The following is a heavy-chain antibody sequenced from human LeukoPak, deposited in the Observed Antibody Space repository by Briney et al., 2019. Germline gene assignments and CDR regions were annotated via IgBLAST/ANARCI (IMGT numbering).Heavy chain of an antibody. CDR1: GGSISSYY. J-gene: IGHJ3*02. CDR3: ARLSDARDYAFDI. D-gene: IGHD3-16*02. V-gene: IGHV4-59*08. CDR2: IYYSGST. Sequence: SETLSLTCTVSGGSISSYYRSWIRQPPGKGLEWIGYIYYSGSTNYNPSLKSRVTISVDTSKNQFSLKLSSVTAADTAVYYCARLSDARDYAFDIWGQGTMVTVSS.